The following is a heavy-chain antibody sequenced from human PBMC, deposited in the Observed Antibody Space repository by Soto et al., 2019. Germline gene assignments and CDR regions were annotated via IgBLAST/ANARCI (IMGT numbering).Heavy chain of an antibody. D-gene: IGHD3-22*01. CDR1: GFTFSNYG. Sequence: GGSLRLSCAASGFTFSNYGMHWVRQAPGKGLEWVAVISYDGSNKYYAESVKGRFTITRDNTKNMLYLQMNSLRAEDTSVYFCARPYYDSSGYSPWYFDYWGQGTLVTVSS. J-gene: IGHJ4*02. V-gene: IGHV3-30*03. CDR3: ARPYYDSSGYSPWYFDY. CDR2: ISYDGSNK.